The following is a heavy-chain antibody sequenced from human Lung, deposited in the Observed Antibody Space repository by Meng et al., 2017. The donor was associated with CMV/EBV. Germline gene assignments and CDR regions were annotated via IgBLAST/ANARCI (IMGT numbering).Heavy chain of an antibody. D-gene: IGHD3-22*01. CDR1: GFTFSNYA. J-gene: IGHJ1*01. CDR2: ISSDGSNK. Sequence: GESLKISCAASGFTFSNYAMHWVRQAPGKGLDWVAVISSDGSNKEYADPVKGRFTISRDNSKNTLYLHMNSLRAEDTAVYYCARDRLYYYDTSGYYYPRYFQHWGQGTLVTVS. CDR3: ARDRLYYYDTSGYYYPRYFQH. V-gene: IGHV3-30*04.